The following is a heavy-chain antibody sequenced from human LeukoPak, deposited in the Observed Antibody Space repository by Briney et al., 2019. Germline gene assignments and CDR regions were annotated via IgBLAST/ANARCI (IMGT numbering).Heavy chain of an antibody. D-gene: IGHD3-22*01. Sequence: ASVKVSCKASGYTFTGYYMHWVRQAPGQGLEWMGWINPNSGGTNYAQKFQGRVTMTRDTSISTAYVELSRLRSDDTAVYYCARDWDYYDSSGYYGYWGQGTLVTVSS. V-gene: IGHV1-2*02. J-gene: IGHJ4*02. CDR1: GYTFTGYY. CDR2: INPNSGGT. CDR3: ARDWDYYDSSGYYGY.